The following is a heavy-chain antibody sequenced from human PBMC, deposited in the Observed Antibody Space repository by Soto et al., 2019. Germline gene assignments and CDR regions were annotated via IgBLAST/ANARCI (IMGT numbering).Heavy chain of an antibody. J-gene: IGHJ6*03. Sequence: PSETQRHTCTVSGSAISGYHWSRIRQPPGKGLEWIGYIYYSGSTNYNPSLKSRVTISVDTSKNQFSLKLSSVTAADTAVYYCARHLRAPRTRVSYYYYMDVWGKGTTVTVSS. CDR3: ARHLRAPRTRVSYYYYMDV. CDR2: IYYSGST. CDR1: GSAISGYH. V-gene: IGHV4-59*08. D-gene: IGHD2-8*01.